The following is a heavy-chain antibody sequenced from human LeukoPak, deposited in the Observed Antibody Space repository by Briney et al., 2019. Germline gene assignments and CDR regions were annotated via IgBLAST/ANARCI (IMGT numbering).Heavy chain of an antibody. D-gene: IGHD5-12*01. J-gene: IGHJ6*02. CDR3: ARDRVDIVARGPYYYGMDV. Sequence: KPSETLSLTCTVSGGSISSYYWGWIRQPPGKGLEWIGYIYYSGSTNYNPSLKSRVTISVDTSKNQFSLKLSSVTAADTAVYYCARDRVDIVARGPYYYGMDVWGQGTTVTVSS. V-gene: IGHV4-59*01. CDR2: IYYSGST. CDR1: GGSISSYY.